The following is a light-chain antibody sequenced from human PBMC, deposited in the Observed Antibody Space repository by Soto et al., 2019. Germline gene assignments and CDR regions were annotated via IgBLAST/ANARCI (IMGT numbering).Light chain of an antibody. CDR1: QSVLYSSTNKNY. CDR2: WAS. V-gene: IGKV4-1*01. J-gene: IGKJ2*01. Sequence: DIVMTQSPDSLAVSLGERATINCKSSQSVLYSSTNKNYLAWYQQKPGQPPKLLIYWASTRDSGVPDRFSGSGSGTDFTLTISSLQAEDVAVYYCQQYYSLPYTFGQGTTLEIK. CDR3: QQYYSLPYT.